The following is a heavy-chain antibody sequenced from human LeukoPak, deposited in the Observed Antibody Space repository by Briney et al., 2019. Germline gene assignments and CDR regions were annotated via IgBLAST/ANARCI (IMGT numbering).Heavy chain of an antibody. D-gene: IGHD6-6*01. Sequence: GGSLRLSCAASGFAVSNNYMSWVRQAPGKGLEWVSVIYSDGSPYYADSVRGRFTISRDNSKNTLYLQMNSLRAEDTAVYYCARCHSSSSGDYWGQGTLVTASS. J-gene: IGHJ4*02. CDR3: ARCHSSSSGDY. CDR1: GFAVSNNY. V-gene: IGHV3-66*01. CDR2: IYSDGSP.